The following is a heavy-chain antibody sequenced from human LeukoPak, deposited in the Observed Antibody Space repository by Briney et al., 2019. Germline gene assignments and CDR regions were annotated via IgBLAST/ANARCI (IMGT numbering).Heavy chain of an antibody. D-gene: IGHD3-22*01. J-gene: IGHJ3*02. CDR1: GYTFTSYY. Sequence: ASVKVSCKASGYTFTSYYMHWVRQAPGQGLEWMGIINPSGGSTSYAQKFQGRVTMTRDMATSTVYMELSSLRSEDTAVYYCARLKSYYYDTSDKDAFDIWGQGTMVTVSS. CDR3: ARLKSYYYDTSDKDAFDI. V-gene: IGHV1-46*01. CDR2: INPSGGST.